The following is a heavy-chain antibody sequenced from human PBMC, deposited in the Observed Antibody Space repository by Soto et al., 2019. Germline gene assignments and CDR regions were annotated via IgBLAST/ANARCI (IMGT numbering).Heavy chain of an antibody. V-gene: IGHV4-4*07. CDR2: IYTSGST. CDR3: ARVGIAAAGTKNYYYYYGMDV. Sequence: PSETLSLTCTVSGGSISSYYWSWIRQPAGKGLEWIGRIYTSGSTNYNPSLKSRVTMSVDTSKNQFSLKLSSVTAADTAVYYCARVGIAAAGTKNYYYYYGMDVWDQGTTVTVS. D-gene: IGHD6-13*01. CDR1: GGSISSYY. J-gene: IGHJ6*02.